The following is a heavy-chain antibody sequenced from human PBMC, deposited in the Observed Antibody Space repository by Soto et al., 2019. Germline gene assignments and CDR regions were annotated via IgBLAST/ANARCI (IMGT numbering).Heavy chain of an antibody. CDR2: INPNSGGT. Sequence: ASVKVSCKASGYTFTGYYMHWVRQAPGQGLEWMGWINPNSGGTNYAQKFQGRVTMTRDTSISTAYMELSSLRSEDTVVYYCSRVFGIYFSSTSCYTRGGYYFYGMDVWGQGSTVTVSS. V-gene: IGHV1-2*02. CDR1: GYTFTGYY. J-gene: IGHJ6*02. CDR3: SRVFGIYFSSTSCYTRGGYYFYGMDV. D-gene: IGHD2-2*02.